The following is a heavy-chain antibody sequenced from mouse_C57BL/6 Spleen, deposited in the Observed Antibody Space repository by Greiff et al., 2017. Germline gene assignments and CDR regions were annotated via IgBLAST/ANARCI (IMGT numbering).Heavy chain of an antibody. J-gene: IGHJ2*01. CDR2: ISDGGSYT. Sequence: EVQLVESGGGLVKPGGSLKLSCAASGFTFSSYAMSWVRQTPEKRLEWVATISDGGSYTYYPDNVKGRFTISRDNAKNNLYLQMSHLKSEDTAMYYCARDDWDFDYWCQGTTLTVSS. CDR1: GFTFSSYA. D-gene: IGHD4-1*01. CDR3: ARDDWDFDY. V-gene: IGHV5-4*01.